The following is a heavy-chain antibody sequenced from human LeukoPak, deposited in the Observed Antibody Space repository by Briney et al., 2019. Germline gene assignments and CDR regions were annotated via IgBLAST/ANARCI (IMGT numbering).Heavy chain of an antibody. D-gene: IGHD6-13*01. Sequence: GGSLRVSCAASGFTFSSYAMRWVRQDPGKGLEWVSAISGSGGSTYYADSVKGRFTISRDNSKNTLYLQMNSLRAEDTAVYYCAKSSIAAAVLFDYWGQGTLVTVSS. CDR3: AKSSIAAAVLFDY. V-gene: IGHV3-23*01. CDR2: ISGSGGST. J-gene: IGHJ4*02. CDR1: GFTFSSYA.